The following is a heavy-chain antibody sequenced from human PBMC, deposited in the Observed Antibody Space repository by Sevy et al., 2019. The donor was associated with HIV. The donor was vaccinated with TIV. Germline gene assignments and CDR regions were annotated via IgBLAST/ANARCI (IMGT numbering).Heavy chain of an antibody. CDR1: GYSFTSYD. CDR3: ARDFSSSWQSPWFDP. D-gene: IGHD6-13*01. Sequence: ASVKVSCKASGYSFTSYDINWVRQATGQGLEWMGWMNPNSGNTGYAQKFQGRVTMTRNTSISTAYMELSSLRSEDTAVYYCARDFSSSWQSPWFDPWGQGTLVTVSS. J-gene: IGHJ5*02. CDR2: MNPNSGNT. V-gene: IGHV1-8*01.